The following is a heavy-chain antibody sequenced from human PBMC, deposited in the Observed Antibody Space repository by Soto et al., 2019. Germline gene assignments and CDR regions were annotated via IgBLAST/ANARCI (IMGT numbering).Heavy chain of an antibody. CDR2: INADNGDT. CDR3: ARGAEKTDIVLMVNAMASYWFDP. CDR1: GYIFTNFG. D-gene: IGHD2-8*01. V-gene: IGHV1-18*01. J-gene: IGHJ5*02. Sequence: ASVKVSCKASGYIFTNFGIGWVRQAPGQGLEWMGWINADNGDTKYAQKFQDRVTMTTDTSTTTAYLELRSLTSGDTAVYYCARGAEKTDIVLMVNAMASYWFDPWGQGTLVTVSS.